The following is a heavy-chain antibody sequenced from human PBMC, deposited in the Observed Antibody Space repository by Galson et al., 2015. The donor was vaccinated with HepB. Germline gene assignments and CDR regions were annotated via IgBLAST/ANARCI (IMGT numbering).Heavy chain of an antibody. CDR3: AHFLDYDESFDI. J-gene: IGHJ3*02. CDR2: IYWDDDK. D-gene: IGHD4-17*01. Sequence: PALVKPTQTLTLTCTFSGFSLSTSGVGVAWIRQPPGKALEWLTLIYWDDDKRYSPSLESRLTITKDTSKNQVVLTMTNMGPVDTATYYCAHFLDYDESFDIWGQGTMVTVSS. CDR1: GFSLSTSGVG. V-gene: IGHV2-5*02.